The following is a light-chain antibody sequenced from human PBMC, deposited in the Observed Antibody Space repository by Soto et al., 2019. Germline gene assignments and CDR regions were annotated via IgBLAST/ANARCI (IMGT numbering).Light chain of an antibody. CDR1: QSVSSTY. Sequence: DILLTQSPGTLSYPPWESHTLSCRASQSVSSTYLARYQQKPGQAPRLLIYGASSRATGIPDRFSGSGSGTDFSLTISRLEPEDFAVYYCQQYGSSPPFTFGQGTKVDIK. CDR3: QQYGSSPPFT. J-gene: IGKJ1*01. V-gene: IGKV3-20*01. CDR2: GAS.